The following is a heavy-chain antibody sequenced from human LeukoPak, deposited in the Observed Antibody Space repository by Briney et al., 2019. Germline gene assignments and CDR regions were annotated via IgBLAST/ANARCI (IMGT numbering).Heavy chain of an antibody. J-gene: IGHJ4*02. CDR3: ARRRKSTDN. CDR1: GGSFSGYY. D-gene: IGHD1-14*01. Sequence: SETLSLTCAVYGGSFSGYYWSWIRQPPGKGLEWIGEINHSGSTNYNPSLKTRVSISLDTSKTHSSLRLRSMAAADTAVYYCARRRKSTDNWGQGSLVTVSS. CDR2: INHSGST. V-gene: IGHV4-34*01.